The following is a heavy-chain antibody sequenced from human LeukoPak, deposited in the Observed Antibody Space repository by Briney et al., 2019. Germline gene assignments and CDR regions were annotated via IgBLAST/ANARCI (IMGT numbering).Heavy chain of an antibody. D-gene: IGHD1-1*01. CDR1: GGSISSSSYY. Sequence: PSETLSLTCTVSGGSISSSSYYWGWIRQPPGKGLEWMGSIYYSGSTYYNPSLKSRVTISVDTSKNQFSLKLSSVTAADTAVYYCARQDQYKWNLAHFDYWGQGTLVTVSS. J-gene: IGHJ4*02. CDR3: ARQDQYKWNLAHFDY. V-gene: IGHV4-39*01. CDR2: IYYSGST.